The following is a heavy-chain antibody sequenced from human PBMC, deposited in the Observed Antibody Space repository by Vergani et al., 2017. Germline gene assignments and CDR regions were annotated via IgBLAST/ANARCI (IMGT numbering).Heavy chain of an antibody. CDR2: IDHTGRP. Sequence: QVQLQQWGGGLLKPSETLSLTCVVNGGSFTSYHWTWIRQSPGEELEWVGDIDHTGRPDYNPSLKSRLTMSVDNSRNQFSLTLNSVTATDTAIYFCARVNTETNGHLYYYYYMDVWGQGTAVTVS. CDR3: ARVNTETNGHLYYYYYMDV. J-gene: IGHJ6*03. V-gene: IGHV4-34*01. CDR1: GGSFTSYH. D-gene: IGHD4-11*01.